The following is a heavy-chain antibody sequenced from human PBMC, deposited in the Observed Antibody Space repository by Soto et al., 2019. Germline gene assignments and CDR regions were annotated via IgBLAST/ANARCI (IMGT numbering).Heavy chain of an antibody. CDR1: GGSISSGGYY. CDR2: IYYSGST. V-gene: IGHV4-31*03. D-gene: IGHD3-22*01. CDR3: ARENMYDSSGYYDY. J-gene: IGHJ4*02. Sequence: ASETLSLTCTVSGGSISSGGYYWSWIRQHPGKGLEWIGYIYYSGSTYYNPSLKSRVTISVDTSKNQFSLKLSSVTAADTAVYYCARENMYDSSGYYDYWGQGTLVTVSS.